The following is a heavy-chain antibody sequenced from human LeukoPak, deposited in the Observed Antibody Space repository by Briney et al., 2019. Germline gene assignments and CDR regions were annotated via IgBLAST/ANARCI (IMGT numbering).Heavy chain of an antibody. Sequence: PGGSLRLSCAASGFTFDDYAMHWVRQAPGKGLEWVSGISWNSGTIGYADSVKGRFTISRDNAKNSLYLQMNSLRAEDTVLYYCAKDRYYGSGSYYDYWGQGTLVTVSS. J-gene: IGHJ4*02. V-gene: IGHV3-9*01. D-gene: IGHD3-10*01. CDR1: GFTFDDYA. CDR2: ISWNSGTI. CDR3: AKDRYYGSGSYYDY.